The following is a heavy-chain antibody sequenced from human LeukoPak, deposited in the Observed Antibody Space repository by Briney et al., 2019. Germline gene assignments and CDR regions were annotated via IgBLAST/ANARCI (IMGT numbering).Heavy chain of an antibody. CDR3: ARGWNADY. V-gene: IGHV3-74*01. D-gene: IGHD1-1*01. CDR1: GFTFSNYW. CDR2: IKTDGSST. J-gene: IGHJ4*02. Sequence: GGSLRLSCAAAGFTFSNYWMHWVRHAPGKGLVWVSRIKTDGSSTTYADSVKGRFTISRDHAKNTLYLHMNSLTAEDTAVYYCARGWNADYWGQGTLVTVSS.